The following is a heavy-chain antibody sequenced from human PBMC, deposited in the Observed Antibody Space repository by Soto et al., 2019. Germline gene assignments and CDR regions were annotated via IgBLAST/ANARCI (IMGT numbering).Heavy chain of an antibody. Sequence: SETLSLTCTVSGDSISSNSHYWGWIRQPPGKGLESIANIYYDGNTYFNPSLKSRVTISVDTSKNLFSLKLSSVTAADTAVYYCARRLYYDSSGFEGGGMDVWGQGTTVTVSS. J-gene: IGHJ6*02. D-gene: IGHD3-22*01. V-gene: IGHV4-39*01. CDR1: GDSISSNSHY. CDR2: IYYDGNT. CDR3: ARRLYYDSSGFEGGGMDV.